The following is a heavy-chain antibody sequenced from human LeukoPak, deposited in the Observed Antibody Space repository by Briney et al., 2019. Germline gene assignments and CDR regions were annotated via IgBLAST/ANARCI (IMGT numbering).Heavy chain of an antibody. CDR2: ISGSSSDI. D-gene: IGHD4-11*01. V-gene: IGHV3-21*01. CDR3: TRDAYSINYYYNGMDV. Sequence: PGGSLRLSCVASGFSISTHTLNWLRQAPGKGLEWLSAISGSSSDIFYADSRKGRFTISRDNAKNSLYLQMNTLRAEDTAVYYCTRDAYSINYYYNGMDVWGQGTTVIVSS. CDR1: GFSISTHT. J-gene: IGHJ6*02.